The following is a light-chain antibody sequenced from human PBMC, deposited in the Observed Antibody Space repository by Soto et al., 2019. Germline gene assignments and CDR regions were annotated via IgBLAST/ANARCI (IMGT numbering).Light chain of an antibody. J-gene: IGKJ1*01. Sequence: DIVMTQSPDSLAVSLGERATINCKSSQSVLYSPNNKNYLAWYQQKPGQPPKLLFYWASTRESGVPDRFSGSGSATEFNLTIQSLQAEDVAVYYCQQYINAPQTFGRKTKVDVK. CDR2: WAS. CDR1: QSVLYSPNNKNY. V-gene: IGKV4-1*01. CDR3: QQYINAPQT.